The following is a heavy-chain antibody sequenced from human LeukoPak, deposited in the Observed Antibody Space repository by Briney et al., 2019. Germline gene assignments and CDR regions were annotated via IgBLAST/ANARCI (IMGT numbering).Heavy chain of an antibody. CDR1: GGSISSSRSYY. CDR3: ARQYYCSAASCSNWFDP. Sequence: PSETLSLTFSVSGGSISSSRSYYWGWIRQPPGKGLECIGSIYYGGSTYYNPCLKSRVTIYVDTSRNQFSLRLSSVTAADTAVYYCARQYYCSAASCSNWFDPWGQGTLVTVSS. D-gene: IGHD2-15*01. CDR2: IYYGGST. J-gene: IGHJ5*02. V-gene: IGHV4-39*01.